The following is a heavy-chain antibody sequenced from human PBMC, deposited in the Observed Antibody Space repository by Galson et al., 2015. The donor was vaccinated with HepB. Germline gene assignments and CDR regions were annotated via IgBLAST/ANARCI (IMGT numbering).Heavy chain of an antibody. Sequence: SLRLSCAASGFTFDDYAMHWVRQAPGKGLEWVSGISWNSGSIGYADSVKGRFTISRDNAKNSLYLQMNSLRAEDTALYYCAKDMRSYSSSWSYFDYWGQGTLVTVSS. CDR1: GFTFDDYA. J-gene: IGHJ4*02. D-gene: IGHD6-13*01. CDR2: ISWNSGSI. V-gene: IGHV3-9*01. CDR3: AKDMRSYSSSWSYFDY.